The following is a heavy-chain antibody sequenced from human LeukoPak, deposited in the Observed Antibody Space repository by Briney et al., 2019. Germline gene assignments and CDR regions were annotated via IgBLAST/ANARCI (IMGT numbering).Heavy chain of an antibody. CDR1: GFTFSSYA. D-gene: IGHD3-22*01. J-gene: IGHJ4*02. CDR3: ARGDSSGYAFDY. CDR2: ISGSGGST. V-gene: IGHV3-23*01. Sequence: GGSLRLSCAASGFTFSSYAMSWVRQAPGKGLEWVSAISGSGGSTYYADSVKGRFTISRDNSKHTLYLQMNSLRAEDTAVYYCARGDSSGYAFDYWGQGTLVTVSS.